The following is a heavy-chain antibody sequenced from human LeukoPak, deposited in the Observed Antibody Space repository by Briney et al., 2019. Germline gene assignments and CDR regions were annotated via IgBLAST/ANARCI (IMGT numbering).Heavy chain of an antibody. Sequence: GRSLRLSCAASGFTFSSYGMHWVRQAPGKGLEWVAVIWYDGSNKYYADSVKGRFTISRDNSKNTLYLQMNSLRAEDTAVYYCARDYYDSSGYPTLLFDYWGQGTLVTVSS. J-gene: IGHJ4*02. CDR2: IWYDGSNK. CDR1: GFTFSSYG. D-gene: IGHD3-22*01. CDR3: ARDYYDSSGYPTLLFDY. V-gene: IGHV3-33*01.